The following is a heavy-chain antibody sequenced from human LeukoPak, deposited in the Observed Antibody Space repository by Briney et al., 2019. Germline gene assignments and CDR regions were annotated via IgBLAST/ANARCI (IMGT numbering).Heavy chain of an antibody. CDR3: ARDSRPTFSYFDY. CDR1: GFTFSSYA. D-gene: IGHD3-16*01. CDR2: ISYDGSNK. Sequence: GRSLRLSCAASGFTFSSYAMHWVRQAPGKGLEWVAVISYDGSNKYYADSVKGRFTISRDNSKNTLYLQMNSLGAEDTAVYYCARDSRPTFSYFDYWGQGTLVTVSS. J-gene: IGHJ4*02. V-gene: IGHV3-30*04.